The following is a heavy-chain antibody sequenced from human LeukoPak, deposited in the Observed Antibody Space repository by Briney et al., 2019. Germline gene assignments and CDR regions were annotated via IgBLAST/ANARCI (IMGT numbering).Heavy chain of an antibody. CDR2: INHSGST. CDR1: GGSFSGYY. Sequence: SETQSLTCAVYGGSFSGYYWSWIRQPPGKGLEWIGEINHSGSTNYNPSLKSRVTISVDTSKNQFSLKLSSVTAADTAVYYCAGSTYYDILTGYSLFDYWGQGTLVTVSS. V-gene: IGHV4-34*01. J-gene: IGHJ4*02. CDR3: AGSTYYDILTGYSLFDY. D-gene: IGHD3-9*01.